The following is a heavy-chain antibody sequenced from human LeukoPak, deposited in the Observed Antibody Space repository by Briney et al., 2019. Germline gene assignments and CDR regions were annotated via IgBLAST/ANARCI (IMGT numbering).Heavy chain of an antibody. Sequence: PSETLSLTCTVSGVSISSSSYYWSWIRQPPGKGLEWIGEINHSGSTNYNPSLKSRVTISVDTSKNQFPLKLSSVTAADTAVYYSARARSAAIFGAYDYWGQGTLVTVFS. J-gene: IGHJ4*02. CDR1: GVSISSSSYY. CDR3: ARARSAAIFGAYDY. V-gene: IGHV4-39*06. CDR2: INHSGST. D-gene: IGHD3-3*01.